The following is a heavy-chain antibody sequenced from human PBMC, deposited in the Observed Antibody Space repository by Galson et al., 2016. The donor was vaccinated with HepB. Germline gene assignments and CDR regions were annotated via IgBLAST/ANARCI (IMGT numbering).Heavy chain of an antibody. CDR1: GGTFNSHG. CDR2: IFPVFGTT. J-gene: IGHJ4*02. D-gene: IGHD4-11*01. V-gene: IGHV1-69*13. CDR3: AAMTTLTGGFDF. Sequence: SVKVSCKASGGTFNSHGFSWVRQAPGQGLEYMGQIFPVFGTTNYPQKFKGRVTLTADESTRTASLELSSLRSEDTAVYYCAAMTTLTGGFDFWGQGTLVIVSS.